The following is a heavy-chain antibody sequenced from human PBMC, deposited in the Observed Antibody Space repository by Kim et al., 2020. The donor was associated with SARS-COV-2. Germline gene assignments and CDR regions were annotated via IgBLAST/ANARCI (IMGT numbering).Heavy chain of an antibody. V-gene: IGHV4-59*08. CDR3: ARGGGYSYDY. CDR1: GGSISGDY. CDR2: IYYSGRT. D-gene: IGHD5-18*01. Sequence: SETLSLTCTVSGGSISGDYWSWIRQPPGKGLEWIGYIYYSGRTNYNPSLKSRVTISVDTSKIQFSLRLRSVTAADTAVYYCARGGGYSYDYWGQGTLVTV. J-gene: IGHJ4*02.